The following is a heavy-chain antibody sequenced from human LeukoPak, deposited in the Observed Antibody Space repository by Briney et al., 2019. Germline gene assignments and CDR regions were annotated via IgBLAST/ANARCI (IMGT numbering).Heavy chain of an antibody. Sequence: SETLSLTCAVYGGSFSGYYWSWIRQPPGKGLEWIGEINHSGSTNYNPSLKSRVTISVDTSKNQFSLKLSSVTAADTAVYYCAGRRGRYGEFDHWGQGTLVTVSS. V-gene: IGHV4-34*01. J-gene: IGHJ4*02. CDR1: GGSFSGYY. D-gene: IGHD4-17*01. CDR2: INHSGST. CDR3: AGRRGRYGEFDH.